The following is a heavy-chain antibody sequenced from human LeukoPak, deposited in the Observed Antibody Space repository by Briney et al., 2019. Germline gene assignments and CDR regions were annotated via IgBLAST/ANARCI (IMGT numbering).Heavy chain of an antibody. CDR3: TRRDGDSLDV. J-gene: IGHJ6*02. D-gene: IGHD3-3*01. CDR1: GFIFSGSS. Sequence: GGSLRLSCAASGFIFSGSSMHWVRQASGKALEWVGRIRSKTNNYATAYAASVKGRFTISRDDSENTAYLQMNSLKSEDTAVYYCTRRDGDSLDVWGQGTTVTVSS. CDR2: IRSKTNNYAT. V-gene: IGHV3-73*01.